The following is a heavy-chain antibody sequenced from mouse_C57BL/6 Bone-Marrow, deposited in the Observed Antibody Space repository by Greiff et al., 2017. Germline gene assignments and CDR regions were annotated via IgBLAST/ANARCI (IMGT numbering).Heavy chain of an antibody. V-gene: IGHV10-3*01. D-gene: IGHD3-3*01. Sequence: EVMLVESGGGLVQPKGSLKLSCAASGFTFNTYAMHWVRQAPGKGLEWVARIRSKSSNYATYYADSVKDRFTISRDDSQSMLYLLMNNLKTEDTAMYYCVRPGAGKGYFDVWGTGTTVTVSS. CDR2: IRSKSSNYAT. J-gene: IGHJ1*03. CDR1: GFTFNTYA. CDR3: VRPGAGKGYFDV.